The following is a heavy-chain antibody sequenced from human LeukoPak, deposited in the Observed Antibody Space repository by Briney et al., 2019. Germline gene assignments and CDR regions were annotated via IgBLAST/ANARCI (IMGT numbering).Heavy chain of an antibody. D-gene: IGHD6-13*01. CDR2: INHSGST. CDR1: GGSFSGYY. J-gene: IGHJ5*02. Sequence: SETLSLTCAVYGGSFSGYYWSWIRQPPGKGLEWIGEINHSGSTNYNPSLKSRVTISVDTSKNQFSLKLSSVTAADTAVYYCAGGRSSRQGLMFDPWGQGTLVTVSS. V-gene: IGHV4-34*01. CDR3: AGGRSSRQGLMFDP.